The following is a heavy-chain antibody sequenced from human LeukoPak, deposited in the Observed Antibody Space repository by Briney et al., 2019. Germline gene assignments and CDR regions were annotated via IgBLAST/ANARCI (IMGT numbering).Heavy chain of an antibody. CDR1: GFTFSSYE. D-gene: IGHD3-22*01. J-gene: IGHJ4*02. V-gene: IGHV3-48*03. CDR2: ISSSGSTI. CDR3: ASYYDSSGAPRQDY. Sequence: GGSLRLSCAASGFTFSSYEMNWVRQAPGKGLEWVSYISSSGSTIYYADSVKGRFTISRDNAKNSLYLQMNSLRAEDTALYYCASYYDSSGAPRQDYWGQGTLVTVSS.